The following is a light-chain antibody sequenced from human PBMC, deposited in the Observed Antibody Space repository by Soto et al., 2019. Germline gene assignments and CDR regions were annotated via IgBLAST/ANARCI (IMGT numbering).Light chain of an antibody. CDR2: GAS. J-gene: IGKJ1*01. Sequence: EIVLTQSPGTLSLSPGERATLSCRASQSVSNNYLAWYQQKPGQAPRLLIYGASNRATGIPDRFSGSGSGTDFTLTISRLEPEDFAVYYCQQGNTWPWTFGQGTKVDIK. V-gene: IGKV3-20*01. CDR1: QSVSNNY. CDR3: QQGNTWPWT.